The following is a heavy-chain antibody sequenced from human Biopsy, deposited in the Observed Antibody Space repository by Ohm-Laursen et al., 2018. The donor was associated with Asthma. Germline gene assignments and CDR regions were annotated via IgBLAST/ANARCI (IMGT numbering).Heavy chain of an antibody. V-gene: IGHV1-18*01. CDR3: ARAVDYSHYYGIDV. CDR2: ISVYNGNT. J-gene: IGHJ6*02. Sequence: ASVKVSCKTSGYTFNSAGITWVRQAPGQGLEWMGWISVYNGNTKVAQKLQDRVTMIADTSTSTAYMELRSLRSDDTAVYFCARAVDYSHYYGIDVWSQGTTVTVS. CDR1: GYTFNSAG. D-gene: IGHD3-10*01.